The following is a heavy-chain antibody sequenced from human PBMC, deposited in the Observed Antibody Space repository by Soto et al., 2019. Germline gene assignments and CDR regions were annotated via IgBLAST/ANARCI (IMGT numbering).Heavy chain of an antibody. CDR2: IHHSGTA. V-gene: IGHV4-59*11. CDR3: AKLSACINQPTLTTVMTVRGF. Sequence: PSETLSLTCNASGVSIKRHYWAWIRQPPGKGLEWIGHIHHSGTAGYSPSLKCRVTLSVLRAETQISLRLTSVTAADTAVYFCAKLSACINQPTLTTVMTVRGFWGQGVLVTVSS. J-gene: IGHJ4*02. CDR1: GVSIKRHY. D-gene: IGHD2-21*02.